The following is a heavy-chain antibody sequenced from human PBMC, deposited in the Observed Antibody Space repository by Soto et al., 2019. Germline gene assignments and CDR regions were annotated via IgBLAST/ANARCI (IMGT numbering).Heavy chain of an antibody. Sequence: QVQLVQSGAEVKKPGASVKVSCKASGYSFNSYASHWVRQAPGHRLEWMGWIHAGNGNTKYARKFQDRLTITRDTSASAAYMELSSLRSEDTAVYYCARNFVGTTDFDFWGQGTLVTVSS. D-gene: IGHD1-26*01. CDR3: ARNFVGTTDFDF. CDR2: IHAGNGNT. V-gene: IGHV1-3*01. J-gene: IGHJ4*02. CDR1: GYSFNSYA.